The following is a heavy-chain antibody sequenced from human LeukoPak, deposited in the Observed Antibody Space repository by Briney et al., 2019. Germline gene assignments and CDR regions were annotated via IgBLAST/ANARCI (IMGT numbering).Heavy chain of an antibody. CDR1: GFTVSSNH. CDR2: IYDAGNT. J-gene: IGHJ3*02. V-gene: IGHV3-66*02. CDR3: ARDKGGMYGLDI. Sequence: GGSLRLSCAASGFTVSSNHMHWVRQAPEKGLEWVSIIYDAGNTHFADSVKGPFTVSRDNSNNTVYLQMNSLRPEDTALYYCARDKGGMYGLDIWGQGTMVTVSS. D-gene: IGHD2-8*01.